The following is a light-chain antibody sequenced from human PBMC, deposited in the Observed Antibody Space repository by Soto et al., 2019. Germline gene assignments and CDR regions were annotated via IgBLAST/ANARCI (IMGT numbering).Light chain of an antibody. CDR3: QQYFSWPYT. Sequence: TMMTQSPAILSVSPGERATLSCRASQSVSASLAWFQQRPGQAPRLLVFAASTTASVIPARFSGSGYGTDFTLTISSLESEDFAVYFCQQYFSWPYTFGQGTKLQI. CDR2: AAS. V-gene: IGKV3D-15*01. CDR1: QSVSAS. J-gene: IGKJ2*01.